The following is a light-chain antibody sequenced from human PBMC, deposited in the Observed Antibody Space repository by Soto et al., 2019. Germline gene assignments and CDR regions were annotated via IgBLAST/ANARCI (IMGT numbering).Light chain of an antibody. V-gene: IGLV1-47*01. CDR2: RNN. Sequence: VLTQPPSASGTPGQRVTISCSGNTSNLEDNHVYWYRRLPGTAPRLLLYRNNQRPSGVPDRFSGSKSGTSASLAISGLRSEDEADYFCAAWDDSLSVVVFGGGTKLTVL. CDR1: TSNLEDNH. J-gene: IGLJ2*01. CDR3: AAWDDSLSVVV.